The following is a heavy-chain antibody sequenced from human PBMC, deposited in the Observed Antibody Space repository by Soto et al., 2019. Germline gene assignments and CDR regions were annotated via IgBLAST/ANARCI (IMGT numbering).Heavy chain of an antibody. CDR2: IRSKANSYAT. CDR3: TSSALIDYYYYYGMDV. Sequence: EEQLLESGGGLVRPGGSLKLSCAASGFTFSGSAMHWVRQASGKGLEWVGRIRSKANSYATAYAASVKGRFTISRDDSKNTAYLQMNSLKTEDTAVYYCTSSALIDYYYYYGMDVWGQGTTVTVSS. CDR1: GFTFSGSA. J-gene: IGHJ6*02. D-gene: IGHD3-22*01. V-gene: IGHV3-73*01.